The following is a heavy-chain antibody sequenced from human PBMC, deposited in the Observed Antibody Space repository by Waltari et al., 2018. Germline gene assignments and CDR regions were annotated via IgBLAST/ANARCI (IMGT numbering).Heavy chain of an antibody. J-gene: IGHJ2*01. V-gene: IGHV3-30-3*01. Sequence: QVQLVESGGGVVQPGRSLRLSCAASGFTFSRYAMHWVRQAPGKGLEWVAVISYDGSNKYYADSVKGRFTISRDNSKNTLYLQMNSLRAEDTAVYYCARVRTTVTTWWYFDLWGRGTLVTVSS. CDR3: ARVRTTVTTWWYFDL. CDR1: GFTFSRYA. CDR2: ISYDGSNK. D-gene: IGHD4-17*01.